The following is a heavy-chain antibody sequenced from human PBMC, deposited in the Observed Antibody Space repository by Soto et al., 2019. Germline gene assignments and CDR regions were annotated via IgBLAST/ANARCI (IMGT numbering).Heavy chain of an antibody. D-gene: IGHD3-22*01. CDR3: SRPSYYEDSSGFEPGAFEI. J-gene: IGHJ3*02. V-gene: IGHV3-49*03. Sequence: QRLSCTGSGFTFGNNAMTWFRQAPGKGLEWVGFIRSKNYGRTTEYAASVQGRFTISRDDSKGIAYLEMNSLTTDDTAVYYCSRPSYYEDSSGFEPGAFEIWGQGSMVTVAS. CDR1: GFTFGNNA. CDR2: IRSKNYGRTT.